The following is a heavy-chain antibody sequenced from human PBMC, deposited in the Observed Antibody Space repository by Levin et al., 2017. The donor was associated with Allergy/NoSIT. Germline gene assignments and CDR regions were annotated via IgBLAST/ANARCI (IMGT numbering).Heavy chain of an antibody. V-gene: IGHV4-59*12. CDR2: MFSSGTNY. CDR3: ARRSVSGYHAFDI. J-gene: IGHJ3*02. D-gene: IGHD3-10*01. Sequence: SETLSLICTVSGDSIRDDYWSWIRQSPGGELEWIGNMFSSGTNYKYNPSLKSRVTMSMHTSQNRISLKLTSVTAADTGVYFCARRSVSGYHAFDIWGRGTKVTVSS. CDR1: GDSIRDDY.